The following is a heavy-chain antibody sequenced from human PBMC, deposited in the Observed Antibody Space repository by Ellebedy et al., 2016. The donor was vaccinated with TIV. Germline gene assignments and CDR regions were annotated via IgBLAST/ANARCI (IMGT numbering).Heavy chain of an antibody. CDR2: INPDSGGT. D-gene: IGHD2-15*01. J-gene: IGHJ6*02. Sequence: ASVKVSCKASGYTFTANYVHWVRQAPGQSLEWMGWINPDSGGTNFAQNFQGRVSMTRDASINTVYMQLTRLQSDDTAVYYCARARRGCSGMDVWGQGTTVTVSS. V-gene: IGHV1-2*02. CDR3: ARARRGCSGMDV. CDR1: GYTFTANY.